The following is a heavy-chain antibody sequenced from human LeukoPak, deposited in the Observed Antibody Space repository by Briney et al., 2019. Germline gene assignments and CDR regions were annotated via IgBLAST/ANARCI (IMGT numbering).Heavy chain of an antibody. D-gene: IGHD3-10*01. CDR2: ISYDGSNK. V-gene: IGHV3-30*18. Sequence: PGGSLRLSCAASGFTFSSYGMHWVRQAPGKGLEWVAVISYDGSNKYYEDSVKGRFTISRDNSKNTLYLQMNSLRAEDTAVYYCAKDQYYYGSGIPAGYYYYYGMDVWGQGTTVTVSS. J-gene: IGHJ6*02. CDR1: GFTFSSYG. CDR3: AKDQYYYGSGIPAGYYYYYGMDV.